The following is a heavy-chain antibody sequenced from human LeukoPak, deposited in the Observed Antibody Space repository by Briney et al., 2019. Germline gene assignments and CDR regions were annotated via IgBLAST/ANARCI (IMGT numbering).Heavy chain of an antibody. CDR3: AKDSPDILTGYYGDFDC. J-gene: IGHJ4*02. CDR1: GFTFSRHG. Sequence: GGSLRLSCAASGFTFSRHGMHWVRQAPGKGLEWVAVISYDGSNKYYADSVKGRFTISRDNSKNTLYLQMNSLRAEDTAVYYCAKDSPDILTGYYGDFDCWGQGTLVTVSS. V-gene: IGHV3-30*18. D-gene: IGHD3-9*01. CDR2: ISYDGSNK.